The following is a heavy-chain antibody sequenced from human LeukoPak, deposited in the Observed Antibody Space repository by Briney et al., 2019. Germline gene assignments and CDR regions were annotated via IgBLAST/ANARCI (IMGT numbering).Heavy chain of an antibody. D-gene: IGHD2-2*01. CDR3: AREYCSSHSCYFDY. CDR2: IIPIFGTA. Sequence: SVKVSCKASGGTFSSSVITWVRQAPGQGLEWMGRIIPIFGTANFAQKFQGRVTITTDESTSTAYMELSSLRAEDTAVYYCAREYCSSHSCYFDYWGQGTLVTVSS. V-gene: IGHV1-69*05. J-gene: IGHJ4*02. CDR1: GGTFSSSV.